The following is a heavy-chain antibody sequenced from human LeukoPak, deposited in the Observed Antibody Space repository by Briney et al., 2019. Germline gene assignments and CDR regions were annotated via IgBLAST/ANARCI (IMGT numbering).Heavy chain of an antibody. D-gene: IGHD4-17*01. J-gene: IGHJ5*02. Sequence: PGGSLRLSCAASGFTVSNNYMSWVRQAPGKGLEWVSLIYDDGTTYYADSVKGRFTISRDTSKSTLYLQINSLSVEDTAVYYCIVFGDSNHWGQGTLVTVSS. CDR1: GFTVSNNY. CDR2: IYDDGTT. CDR3: IVFGDSNH. V-gene: IGHV3-53*01.